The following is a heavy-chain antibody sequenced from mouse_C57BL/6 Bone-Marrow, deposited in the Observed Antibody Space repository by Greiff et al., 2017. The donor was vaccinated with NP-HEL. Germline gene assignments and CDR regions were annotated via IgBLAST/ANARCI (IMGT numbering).Heavy chain of an antibody. D-gene: IGHD2-5*01. CDR1: GYTFTSYW. J-gene: IGHJ3*01. CDR2: IDPSDSYT. Sequence: VQLQQPGAELVKPGASVKLSCKASGYTFTSYWMQWVKQRPGQGLEWIGEIDPSDSYTNYNQKFKGKATLTVDTSSSTAYMQRSSRTSEDSAVYYCAREGYSNFAYWGQGTLVTVSA. V-gene: IGHV1-50*01. CDR3: AREGYSNFAY.